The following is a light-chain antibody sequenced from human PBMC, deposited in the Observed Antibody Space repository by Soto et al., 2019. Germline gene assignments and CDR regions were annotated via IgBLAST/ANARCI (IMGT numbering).Light chain of an antibody. CDR2: GVS. Sequence: QSVLTQPTSVSGSPGQSITISCTGNSNDIGTYDDVSWYQQHPGKAPRLLIYGVSNRPSGISSRFSASKSGLTASLTISGRQDEDEDDYYCSSFTTNSIYVFGPGTKLTVL. CDR1: SNDIGTYDD. CDR3: SSFTTNSIYV. V-gene: IGLV2-14*01. J-gene: IGLJ1*01.